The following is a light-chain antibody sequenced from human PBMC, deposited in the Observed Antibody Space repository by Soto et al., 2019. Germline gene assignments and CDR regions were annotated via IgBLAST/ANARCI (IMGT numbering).Light chain of an antibody. Sequence: QSALTQPPSASGSPGQSVTISCTGTSSDVGGYNYVSWYQQHPGKAPKLMIYDVTKRPSGVPARFSGSKSGNTASLTVSGLQSEDEADYYCSSYEGSKNFYVFGTGTKLTVL. V-gene: IGLV2-8*01. CDR1: SSDVGGYNY. CDR2: DVT. J-gene: IGLJ1*01. CDR3: SSYEGSKNFYV.